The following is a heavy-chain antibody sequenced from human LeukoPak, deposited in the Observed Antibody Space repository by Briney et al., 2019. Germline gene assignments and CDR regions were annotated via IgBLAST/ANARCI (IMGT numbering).Heavy chain of an antibody. Sequence: PSETLSLTCTVSGGSISSGSYYWSWIRQPPGKGLEWIGRIYTSGSTNYNSSLKSRVTISIDTTKNQFSLRLSSVTAADTAVYCCARDLYYDSSGRALDYWGQGTLVTVSS. CDR2: IYTSGST. D-gene: IGHD3-22*01. CDR3: ARDLYYDSSGRALDY. J-gene: IGHJ4*02. CDR1: GGSISSGSYY. V-gene: IGHV4-61*02.